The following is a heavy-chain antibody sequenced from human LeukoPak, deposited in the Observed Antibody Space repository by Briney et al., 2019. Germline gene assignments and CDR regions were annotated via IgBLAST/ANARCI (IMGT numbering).Heavy chain of an antibody. CDR3: ARDLTSPSYPRFDY. V-gene: IGHV3-7*01. CDR1: GGSISSSSYY. Sequence: ETLSLTCTVSGGSISSSSYYWGWIRQPPGKGLEWVANIKQDGNEKYYADSVKGRFTISRDNAKNSLYMQMNSLRDEDTALYYCARDLTSPSYPRFDYWGQGTLVTVSS. J-gene: IGHJ4*02. CDR2: IKQDGNEK. D-gene: IGHD1-26*01.